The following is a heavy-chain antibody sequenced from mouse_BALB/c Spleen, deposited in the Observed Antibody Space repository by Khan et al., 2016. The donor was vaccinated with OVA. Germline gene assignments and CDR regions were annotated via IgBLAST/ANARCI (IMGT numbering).Heavy chain of an antibody. J-gene: IGHJ1*01. Sequence: EVELVESGPGLVKPSQTVSLTCTVTGISITSGNYRWSWIRQFPGNKLEWIGNIYYSGTVTYNPSLTSRTTITRDTSKNQFFLEMNSLTAEDTATYYCARDYGRLYWYIDVWGAGTTVTVSS. CDR2: IYYSGTV. D-gene: IGHD1-1*01. V-gene: IGHV3-5*02. CDR3: ARDYGRLYWYIDV. CDR1: GISITSGNYR.